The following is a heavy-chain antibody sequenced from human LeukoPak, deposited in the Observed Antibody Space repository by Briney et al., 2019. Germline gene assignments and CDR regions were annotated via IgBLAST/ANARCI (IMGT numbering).Heavy chain of an antibody. V-gene: IGHV1-18*01. CDR2: ISAYNGNI. CDR1: GYTFTSYG. J-gene: IGHJ4*02. D-gene: IGHD5/OR15-5a*01. Sequence: ASVKVSCKASGYTFTSYGISWVRQAPGQGLEWMGWISAYNGNINYAQKLQGRVTMTTDTSTSTAYMELRSLRSDDTAVYYCALIVSTTPFDYWGQGTLVTVSS. CDR3: ALIVSTTPFDY.